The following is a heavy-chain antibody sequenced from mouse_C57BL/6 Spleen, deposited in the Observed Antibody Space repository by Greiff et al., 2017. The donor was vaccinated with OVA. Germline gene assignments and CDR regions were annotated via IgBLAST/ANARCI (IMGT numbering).Heavy chain of an antibody. CDR3: AREEYYGNSSWFAY. V-gene: IGHV1-26*01. D-gene: IGHD2-1*01. Sequence: EVQLQQSGPELVKPGASVKISCKASGYTFTDYYMNWVKQSHGKSLEWIGDINPNNGGTSYNQKFKGKATLTVDKSSSTAYMELRSLTSEDSAVYYCAREEYYGNSSWFAYWGQGTLVTVSA. CDR1: GYTFTDYY. J-gene: IGHJ3*01. CDR2: INPNNGGT.